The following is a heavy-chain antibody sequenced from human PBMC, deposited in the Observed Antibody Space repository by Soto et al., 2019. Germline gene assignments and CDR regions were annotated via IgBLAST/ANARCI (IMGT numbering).Heavy chain of an antibody. CDR1: GFDFSYYA. Sequence: GGSLRLSCAASGFDFSYYAMSWVRQAPGKGLEWVSLIDASGGYTYYADSVKGRFTISRDNSKNTLYLQMNSLRAEDTAVYYCAKDPKAGPPYYFDYWGQGTLVTVSS. CDR3: AKDPKAGPPYYFDY. D-gene: IGHD6-13*01. CDR2: IDASGGYT. J-gene: IGHJ4*02. V-gene: IGHV3-23*01.